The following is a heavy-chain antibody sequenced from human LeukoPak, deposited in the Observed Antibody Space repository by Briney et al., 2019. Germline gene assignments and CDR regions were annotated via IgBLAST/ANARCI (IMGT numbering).Heavy chain of an antibody. V-gene: IGHV1-18*01. J-gene: IGHJ4*02. CDR3: ARVGTGTRSFDS. Sequence: ASVKVSCKTSGYTFTTYDINWVPQAPGQGLEWMGRISAYNGYTNYGQKLQGRVTMTTDTSTNTAYMELRSLRSDDTAVYYCARVGTGTRSFDSWGQGTLVTVSS. CDR1: GYTFTTYD. D-gene: IGHD1/OR15-1a*01. CDR2: ISAYNGYT.